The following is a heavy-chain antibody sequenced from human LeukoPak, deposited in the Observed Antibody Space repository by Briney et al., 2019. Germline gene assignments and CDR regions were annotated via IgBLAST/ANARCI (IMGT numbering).Heavy chain of an antibody. Sequence: GGSLRLSCAASGFTVSSNYMSWVRQAPGNGLEWVSVIYIGGSTYYADSVKGRFTISRDNSKNTLYLQMNSLRAEDTAVYYCARDRREYSGNYFDYWGQGTLVTVSS. D-gene: IGHD1-26*01. CDR3: ARDRREYSGNYFDY. CDR2: IYIGGST. J-gene: IGHJ4*02. V-gene: IGHV3-53*01. CDR1: GFTVSSNY.